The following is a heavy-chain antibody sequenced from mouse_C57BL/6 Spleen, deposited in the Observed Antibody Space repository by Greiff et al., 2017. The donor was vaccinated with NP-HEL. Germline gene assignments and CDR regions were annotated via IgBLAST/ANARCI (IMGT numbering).Heavy chain of an antibody. CDR2: INPNYGTT. CDR1: GYSFTDYN. CDR3: AREEVITTVVAGFDY. J-gene: IGHJ2*01. V-gene: IGHV1-39*01. Sequence: QLQPSGPELVKPGASVEISCQASGYSFTDYNMNWVKQSNGKSLEWVGVINPNYGTTSYNQKFKGKATLTVDQSSSTAYMQLNSLTSEDSAVYYCAREEVITTVVAGFDYWGQGTTLTVSS. D-gene: IGHD1-1*01.